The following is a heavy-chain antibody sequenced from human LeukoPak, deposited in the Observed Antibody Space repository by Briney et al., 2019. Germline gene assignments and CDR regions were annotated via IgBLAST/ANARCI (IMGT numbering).Heavy chain of an antibody. D-gene: IGHD4-23*01. CDR3: AKNIKPTLVTPDF. CDR2: IPYDGSNT. J-gene: IGHJ4*02. CDR1: GFIFSNYG. V-gene: IGHV3-30*18. Sequence: GGSLRLSCAASGFIFSNYGMHWVRQAPGKGLEWVAVIPYDGSNTYYADSVKGRFTISRDNSKNTLYLQMNSLRAEGTAVYYCAKNIKPTLVTPDFWGQGTLVTVSS.